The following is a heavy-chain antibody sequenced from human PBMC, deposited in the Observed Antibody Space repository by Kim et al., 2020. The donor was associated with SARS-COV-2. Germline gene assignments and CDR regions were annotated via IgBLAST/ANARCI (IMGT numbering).Heavy chain of an antibody. J-gene: IGHJ5*02. Sequence: ASVKVSCKASGYTFTSYGISWVRQAPGQGLEWMGWISAYNGNTNYAQKLQGRVTMTTDTSTSTAYMELRSLRSDDTAVYYCARVVRGVIITIFGWFDPWGQGTLVTVSS. V-gene: IGHV1-18*01. D-gene: IGHD3-10*01. CDR2: ISAYNGNT. CDR1: GYTFTSYG. CDR3: ARVVRGVIITIFGWFDP.